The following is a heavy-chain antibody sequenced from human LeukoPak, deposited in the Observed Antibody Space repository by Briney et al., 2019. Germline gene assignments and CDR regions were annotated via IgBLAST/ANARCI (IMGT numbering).Heavy chain of an antibody. J-gene: IGHJ4*02. CDR3: AREGYYDSSGYLSH. D-gene: IGHD3-22*01. Sequence: GGSLRLSCAASGFTLSGYTMNWVRQAPGKGLEWVSSISSSSSRSSSYIYYTDSVKGRFTISRDNAKNSLYLQLSSLRAEDTAVYYCAREGYYDSSGYLSHWGQGTLVTVSS. CDR1: GFTLSGYT. V-gene: IGHV3-21*01. CDR2: ISSSSSRSSSYI.